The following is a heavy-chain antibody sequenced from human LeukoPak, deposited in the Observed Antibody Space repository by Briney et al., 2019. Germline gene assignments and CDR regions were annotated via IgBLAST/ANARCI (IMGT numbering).Heavy chain of an antibody. CDR2: ISYDGSNK. D-gene: IGHD2-2*02. CDR1: GFTFSSYG. Sequence: GSLLLSCAASGFTFSSYGMHWVRRAPGKGLEWWAVISYDGSNKYYADSVKGRFTISRDNPKNTLYLQMNSLRAEDTAVYYCAKVGYCSSTSCYKRGYWYFDLWGRGTLVTVSS. CDR3: AKVGYCSSTSCYKRGYWYFDL. J-gene: IGHJ2*01. V-gene: IGHV3-30*18.